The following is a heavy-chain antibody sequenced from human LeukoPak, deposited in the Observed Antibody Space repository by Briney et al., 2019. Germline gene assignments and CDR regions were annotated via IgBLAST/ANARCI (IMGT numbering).Heavy chain of an antibody. Sequence: PGGSLRLSCAASGFTFSSNAMSWVRQAPGKGLEWVSAISGSGGSTYYADSVKGRFTISRDDSKNTLYLRMNSLRAEDTALYYCAKHGYCSGISCFFDFWGQGTLVTVSS. CDR1: GFTFSSNA. CDR3: AKHGYCSGISCFFDF. J-gene: IGHJ4*02. V-gene: IGHV3-23*01. D-gene: IGHD2-2*03. CDR2: ISGSGGST.